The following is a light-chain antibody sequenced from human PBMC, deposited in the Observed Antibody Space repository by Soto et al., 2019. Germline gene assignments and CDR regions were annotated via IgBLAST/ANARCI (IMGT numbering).Light chain of an antibody. CDR1: QRVSNSY. CDR2: GAF. V-gene: IGKV3-20*01. Sequence: EIVLTQSPGTLSLSPGERVTLYCKASQRVSNSYLAWYQQRPGQAPRLLIYGAFSRATDAPDRFSGSESGTEFTLTIDRLAPEDSAVYFCQQYATSPRTFGQGTKVDIK. CDR3: QQYATSPRT. J-gene: IGKJ1*01.